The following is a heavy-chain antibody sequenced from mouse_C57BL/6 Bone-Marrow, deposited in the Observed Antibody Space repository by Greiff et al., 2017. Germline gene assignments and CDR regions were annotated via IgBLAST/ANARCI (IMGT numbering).Heavy chain of an antibody. CDR3: TRDRAVEGMDY. J-gene: IGHJ4*01. Sequence: EVQGVESGEGLVKPGGSLKLSCAASGFTFSSYAMSWVRQTPEKRLEWVAYISSGGDYIYYADTVKGRFTISRDNARNTLYLQMSRLKSEDTAMDYCTRDRAVEGMDYWGQGTSVTVSS. CDR1: GFTFSSYA. V-gene: IGHV5-9-1*02. CDR2: ISSGGDYI. D-gene: IGHD1-1*01.